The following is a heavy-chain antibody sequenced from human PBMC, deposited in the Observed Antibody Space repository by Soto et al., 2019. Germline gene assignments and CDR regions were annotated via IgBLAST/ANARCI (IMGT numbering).Heavy chain of an antibody. D-gene: IGHD2-15*01. CDR1: GFTFSSYA. J-gene: IGHJ4*02. V-gene: IGHV3-23*01. CDR2: ISGSGGST. Sequence: PGGSLRLSCAASGFTFSSYAMSWVRQALGKGLEWVSAISGSGGSTYYADSVKGRFTISRDNSKNTLYLQMNSLRAEDTAVYYCAKDLERILVVVAFAHLYIDYWGQAPLVTVSS. CDR3: AKDLERILVVVAFAHLYIDY.